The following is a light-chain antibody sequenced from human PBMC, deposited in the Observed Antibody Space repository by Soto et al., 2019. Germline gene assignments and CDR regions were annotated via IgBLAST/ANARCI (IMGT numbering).Light chain of an antibody. CDR1: QSVSGY. CDR3: QQRSNWPST. CDR2: DAS. J-gene: IGKJ4*01. Sequence: EIVLTQSPATLSLSPGNRATLSCRASQSVSGYLAWYQQKPGQAPRLLIYDASNRATGIPARFSGSGSETDYSLTNTSLEPEDFAVYYCQQRSNWPSTFGRGTKVE. V-gene: IGKV3-11*01.